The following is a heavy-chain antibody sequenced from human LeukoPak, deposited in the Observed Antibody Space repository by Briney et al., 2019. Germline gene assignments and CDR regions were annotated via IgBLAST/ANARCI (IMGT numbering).Heavy chain of an antibody. CDR1: GGTFSSYA. CDR2: IIPIFGTA. V-gene: IGHV1-69*13. D-gene: IGHD2-2*02. Sequence: SVKVSCKASGGTFSSYAISWVRQAPGQGLEWMGGIIPIFGTAKYAQKFQGRVTITADESTSTAYMELSSLRSEDTAVYYCASGYCSSTSCYTTLDYWGQGTLVTVSS. J-gene: IGHJ4*02. CDR3: ASGYCSSTSCYTTLDY.